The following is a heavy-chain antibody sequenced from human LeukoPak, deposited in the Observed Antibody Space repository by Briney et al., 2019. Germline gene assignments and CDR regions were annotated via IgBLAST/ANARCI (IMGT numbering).Heavy chain of an antibody. D-gene: IGHD1-26*01. CDR2: ITSNGGTT. CDR3: VRSHDIVGAPYFDC. J-gene: IGHJ4*02. V-gene: IGHV3-64D*09. Sequence: GGSLRLSCSASGFTFSSYAVHWVRQAPGKGLEYISSITSNGGTTYYTDSVKGRFTISRDNSKDTLYLQMSSLRAEDTAVYYCVRSHDIVGAPYFDCWGQGTLVTVSS. CDR1: GFTFSSYA.